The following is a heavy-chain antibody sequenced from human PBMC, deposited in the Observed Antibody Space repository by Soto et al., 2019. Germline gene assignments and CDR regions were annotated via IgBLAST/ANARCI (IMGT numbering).Heavy chain of an antibody. CDR3: ARDSSGWYSPYY. J-gene: IGHJ4*02. D-gene: IGHD6-19*01. CDR2: INSDGSDT. Sequence: PGGSLRLSCAASGFTFSSYWMHWVRQAPGKGLVWVSHINSDGSDTYYADSVKGRFTISRDNSKNTLYLQMNSLRAEDTAVYYCARDSSGWYSPYYWSQGTLVTVSS. CDR1: GFTFSSYW. V-gene: IGHV3-74*01.